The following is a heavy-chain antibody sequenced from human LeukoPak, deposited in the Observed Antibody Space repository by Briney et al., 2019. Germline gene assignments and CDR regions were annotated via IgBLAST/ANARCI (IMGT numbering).Heavy chain of an antibody. CDR3: ARQGAYSGYQAFDY. CDR2: ISYSGST. Sequence: SETLSLTCTVSGGSISSDYWSWIRQPPGKGLEWIGYISYSGSTNYNPSLKSRVTISIDTSKNQFSLKLNSVTAADTAVYYCARQGAYSGYQAFDYWGQGTLVSVSS. J-gene: IGHJ4*02. D-gene: IGHD5-12*01. V-gene: IGHV4-59*08. CDR1: GGSISSDY.